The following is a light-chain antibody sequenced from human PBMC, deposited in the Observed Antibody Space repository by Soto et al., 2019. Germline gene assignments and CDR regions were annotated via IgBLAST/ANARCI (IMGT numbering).Light chain of an antibody. CDR3: SSYTTSDTLV. J-gene: IGLJ2*01. CDR2: DVS. V-gene: IGLV2-14*01. CDR1: SSDVGAYNY. Sequence: SALTQPASVSESPGQSITISCTGTSSDVGAYNYVSWYQQYPGKAPKLMIYDVSNRPSGVSNRFSGSKSGNTASLTISGLQAEDEADYYCSSYTTSDTLVFGGGTQLTVL.